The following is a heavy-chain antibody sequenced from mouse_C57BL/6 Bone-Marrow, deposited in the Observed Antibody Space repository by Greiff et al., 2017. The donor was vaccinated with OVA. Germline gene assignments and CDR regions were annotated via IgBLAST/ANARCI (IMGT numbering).Heavy chain of an antibody. CDR2: IDPGTGGT. CDR3: TRGYSNYYAMEY. V-gene: IGHV1-15*01. Sequence: VQLQQSGAELVRPGASVTLSCKASGYTFTDYEMHWVKQTPVHGLEWIGAIDPGTGGTAYNQKFKGKAILTADKSSSTAYMKLRSLTSEDSAVYDCTRGYSNYYAMEYWGQGTSVTVSS. J-gene: IGHJ4*01. CDR1: GYTFTDYE. D-gene: IGHD2-5*01.